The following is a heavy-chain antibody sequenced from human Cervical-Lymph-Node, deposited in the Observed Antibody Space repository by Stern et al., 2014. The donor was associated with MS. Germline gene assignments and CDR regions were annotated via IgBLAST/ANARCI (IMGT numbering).Heavy chain of an antibody. CDR2: ISSRSGYI. Sequence: DQLVQSGGGLVKPGGSLRLSCAASGFTFSSYTMNWVRQAPGKGLEWVSSISSRSGYINYADSMKGRITVSRDNAKNSVYLQMNSPRAEDTAVYFCARELEMDYGMDVWGQGTTVTVSS. CDR3: ARELEMDYGMDV. CDR1: GFTFSSYT. J-gene: IGHJ6*02. V-gene: IGHV3-21*01. D-gene: IGHD5-24*01.